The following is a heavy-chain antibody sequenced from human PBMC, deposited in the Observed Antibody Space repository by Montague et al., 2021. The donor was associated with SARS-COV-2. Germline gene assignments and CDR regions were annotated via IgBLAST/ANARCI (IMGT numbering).Heavy chain of an antibody. Sequence: SLRLSCAASGFTFGDHYMDWVRQAPGKGLEWVASIGRKAKSSSTPYAASGKGSISISSDDTTIYLYLQIISLKSEDLAVYYCVRDAGRYSFDSWGQGTLVTVST. CDR2: IGRKAKSSST. CDR1: GFTFGDHY. CDR3: VRDAGRYSFDS. V-gene: IGHV3-72*01. J-gene: IGHJ4*02.